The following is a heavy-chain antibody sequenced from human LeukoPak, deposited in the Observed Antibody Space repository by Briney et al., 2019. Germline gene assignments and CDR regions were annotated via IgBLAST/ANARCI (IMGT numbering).Heavy chain of an antibody. CDR2: ISWNSGSI. J-gene: IGHJ4*02. CDR1: GFTFDDYA. D-gene: IGHD3-3*01. CDR3: AKGRLWSGNVIDY. Sequence: GGFLRLSCAASGFTFDDYAMHWVRQAPGKGLEWVSGISWNSGSIGYADSVKGRFTISRDNAKNSLYLQMNSLRAEDTALYYCAKGRLWSGNVIDYWGQGTLVTVSS. V-gene: IGHV3-9*01.